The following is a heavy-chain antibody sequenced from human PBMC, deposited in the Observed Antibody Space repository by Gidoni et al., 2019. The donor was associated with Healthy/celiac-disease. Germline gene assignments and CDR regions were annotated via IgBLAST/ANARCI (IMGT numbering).Heavy chain of an antibody. Sequence: EVQLVESGGGLVQPGGSLRLSCAASGFTFSSYEMNWVRQAPGKGLEWVSYISSSGSTIYYADSVKGRFTISRDNAKKSLYLQMNSLRAEDTAVYYGARDLVGVRTGVDPWGQGTLVTVSS. CDR1: GFTFSSYE. J-gene: IGHJ5*02. D-gene: IGHD2-15*01. V-gene: IGHV3-48*03. CDR3: ARDLVGVRTGVDP. CDR2: ISSSGSTI.